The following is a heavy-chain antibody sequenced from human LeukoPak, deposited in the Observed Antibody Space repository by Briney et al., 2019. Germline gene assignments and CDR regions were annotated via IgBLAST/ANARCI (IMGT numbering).Heavy chain of an antibody. J-gene: IGHJ4*02. CDR2: ISGSTGNT. V-gene: IGHV3-23*01. Sequence: PGGSLRLSCAASGFTFSGYAMTWVRQAPGRGLKWLSTISGSTGNTYYADSVKGRFTISRDNSRNTLYLQMNSLRAEDTAVYYCARGRFLEWFWGQGTLVTVSS. D-gene: IGHD3-3*01. CDR3: ARGRFLEWF. CDR1: GFTFSGYA.